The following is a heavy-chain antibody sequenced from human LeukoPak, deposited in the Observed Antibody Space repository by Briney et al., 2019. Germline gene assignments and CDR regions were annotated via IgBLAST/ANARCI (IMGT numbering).Heavy chain of an antibody. Sequence: SETLSLTCTVSGGSISSFWTWIRQPAGKRLEWIGRIYTSGSTNYNPSLRSRVTMSVDTSKNQFSLKLSAVTAADTAVYYCARGIVSSSWYGNWLDPWGQGTLVTVSS. V-gene: IGHV4-4*07. CDR1: GGSISSF. CDR3: ARGIVSSSWYGNWLDP. J-gene: IGHJ5*02. CDR2: IYTSGST. D-gene: IGHD6-13*01.